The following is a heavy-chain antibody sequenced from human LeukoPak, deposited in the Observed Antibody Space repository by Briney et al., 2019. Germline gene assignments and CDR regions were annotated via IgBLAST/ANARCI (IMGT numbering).Heavy chain of an antibody. Sequence: GASVTVSCKASGGTFSSYAISWVRQAPGQGLEWMGRIIPILGIANYAQKFQGRVTITADKSTSTAYMELSSLRSEDTAVYYCARVSDYYDSSVDYWGQGTLVTVSS. CDR2: IIPILGIA. V-gene: IGHV1-69*04. CDR1: GGTFSSYA. J-gene: IGHJ4*02. CDR3: ARVSDYYDSSVDY. D-gene: IGHD3-22*01.